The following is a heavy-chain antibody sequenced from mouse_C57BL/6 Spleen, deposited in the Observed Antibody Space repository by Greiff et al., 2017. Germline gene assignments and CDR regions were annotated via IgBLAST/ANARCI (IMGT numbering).Heavy chain of an antibody. Sequence: VQRVESGPGLVAPSPSLSITCTVSGFSFTSYGVSWVRQPPGKGLEWLGVIWGDGSTNYHSALISRLSISKDNSKSQVVLRLNSLQTDDTATYYCAKSNWGFDYWGQGTTLTVSS. J-gene: IGHJ2*01. CDR1: GFSFTSYG. CDR3: AKSNWGFDY. V-gene: IGHV2-3*01. D-gene: IGHD4-1*02. CDR2: IWGDGST.